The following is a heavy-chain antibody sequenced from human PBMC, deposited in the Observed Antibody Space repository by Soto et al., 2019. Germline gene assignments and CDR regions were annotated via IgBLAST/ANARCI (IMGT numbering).Heavy chain of an antibody. CDR1: GGSFSGYY. Sequence: QVQLQQWGAGLLKPSETLSLTCAVYGGSFSGYYWSWIRQPPGEGLEWIGEINYSGSTNYNPSLASPATKPVDTSKHQLSLKVSSVTAADTAVYYCARGGYGGNSGLGHLDSWGQGTLVTVSS. CDR3: ARGGYGGNSGLGHLDS. J-gene: IGHJ4*02. CDR2: INYSGST. D-gene: IGHD2-21*02. V-gene: IGHV4-34*01.